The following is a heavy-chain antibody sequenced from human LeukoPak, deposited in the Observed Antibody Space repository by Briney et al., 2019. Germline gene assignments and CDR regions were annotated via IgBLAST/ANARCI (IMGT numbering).Heavy chain of an antibody. V-gene: IGHV3-21*01. CDR2: ISSSSSYI. D-gene: IGHD2-15*01. CDR1: GFTFSSYS. J-gene: IGHJ6*04. Sequence: GGSLRLSCAASGFTFSSYSMNWVRQAPGKGLEWVSSISSSSSYIYYADSVKGRFTISRDNAKNSLYLQVNSLRAEDTAVYYCARARIYCSGGSCFDYYYYGMDVWGKGTTVTVSS. CDR3: ARARIYCSGGSCFDYYYYGMDV.